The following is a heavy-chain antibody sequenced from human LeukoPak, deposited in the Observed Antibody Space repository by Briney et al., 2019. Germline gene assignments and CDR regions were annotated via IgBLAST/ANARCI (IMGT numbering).Heavy chain of an antibody. Sequence: GSLRLSCAASGFTFSSYEMHWVRQAPGKGLEWVLYISSSGSTIYYADSVKGRFTISRDNAKNSLYLQMNSLRVEDTAIYYCARDYGSYVRAFDYWGQGTLVTVSS. D-gene: IGHD3-16*01. V-gene: IGHV3-48*03. CDR2: ISSSGSTI. CDR1: GFTFSSYE. J-gene: IGHJ4*02. CDR3: ARDYGSYVRAFDY.